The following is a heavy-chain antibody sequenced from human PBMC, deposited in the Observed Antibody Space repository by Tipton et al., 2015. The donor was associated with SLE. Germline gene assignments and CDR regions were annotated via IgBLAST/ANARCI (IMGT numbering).Heavy chain of an antibody. CDR2: INPDGNEK. CDR1: GFTFSSYW. D-gene: IGHD2-2*01. Sequence: SLRLSCAASGFTFSSYWMSWVRQAPGKGLEWVANINPDGNEKYYVDSVKGRFTVSGDNAKKSLYLQMNSLRAEDTAVFYCARGIVFVPATFDSWGQGTLVTVSS. J-gene: IGHJ4*02. V-gene: IGHV3-7*01. CDR3: ARGIVFVPATFDS.